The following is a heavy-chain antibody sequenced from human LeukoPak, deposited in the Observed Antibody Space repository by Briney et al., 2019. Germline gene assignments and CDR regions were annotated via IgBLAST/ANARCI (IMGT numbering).Heavy chain of an antibody. Sequence: GGSLRLSCAASGFTFSTYWMHWVRQAPGKGLLWVSLIKSDGSYTSYADSVKGRFTISRDNAKNTLYLQMNSLRVEDTAVYYCARAAYRAAFDIWGQGTMVTVSS. J-gene: IGHJ3*02. V-gene: IGHV3-74*01. CDR1: GFTFSTYW. CDR3: ARAAYRAAFDI. D-gene: IGHD4-11*01. CDR2: IKSDGSYT.